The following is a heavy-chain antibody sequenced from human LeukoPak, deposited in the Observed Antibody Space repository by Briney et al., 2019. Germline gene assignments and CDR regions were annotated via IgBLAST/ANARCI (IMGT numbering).Heavy chain of an antibody. D-gene: IGHD2-15*01. CDR1: GGSIISSDYH. CDR3: ARHCCSGPAKRVFDI. Sequence: SKTLSLTCTVSGGSIISSDYHWGWVRQPPGKGLEWIGTISYSGNTDYNPSLRSRVTISVDTSNNQFSLRLGSVTAADTAVYHCARHCCSGPAKRVFDIWGQGTMVTVSS. V-gene: IGHV4-39*01. CDR2: ISYSGNT. J-gene: IGHJ3*02.